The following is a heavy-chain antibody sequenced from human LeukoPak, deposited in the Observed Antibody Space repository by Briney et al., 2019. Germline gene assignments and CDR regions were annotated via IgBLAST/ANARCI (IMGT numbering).Heavy chain of an antibody. CDR2: IYPGDSDT. Sequence: GESLKISCKGSGYSFTSYWIAWVRQMPGKGLEWMGIIYPGDSDTRYSPSFQGRVTISADKSISTAYLQWSGLKASDTAMYYCARIASYSTGRYYFDYWGQGTLVTVSS. J-gene: IGHJ4*02. D-gene: IGHD6-19*01. CDR1: GYSFTSYW. V-gene: IGHV5-51*01. CDR3: ARIASYSTGRYYFDY.